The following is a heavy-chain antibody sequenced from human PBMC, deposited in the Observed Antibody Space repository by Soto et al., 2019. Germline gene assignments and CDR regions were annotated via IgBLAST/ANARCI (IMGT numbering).Heavy chain of an antibody. D-gene: IGHD2-2*01. CDR2: INPNSGGT. J-gene: IGHJ6*02. V-gene: IGHV1-2*04. CDR1: GYTFTGYY. CDR3: AGDRAMRDGYYYYGMDV. Sequence: ASVKVSCKASGYTFTGYYMHWVRQAPGQGLEWMGWINPNSGGTNYAQKFQGWVTMTRDTSISTAYMELSRLRSDDTAVYYCAGDRAMRDGYYYYGMDVWGQGTTVTVSS.